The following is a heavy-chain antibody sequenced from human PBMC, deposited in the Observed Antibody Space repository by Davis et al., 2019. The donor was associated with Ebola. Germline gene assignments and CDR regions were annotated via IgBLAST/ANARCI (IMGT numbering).Heavy chain of an antibody. Sequence: GESLKISCPASGFTFSISWMHWVRQAPGERLVWVSRISGDGSSTHYADSVKGRFTISRDNAKNTLYLQMSSLRAEDTAVYYCARERCSGSVCLRAFDIWGQGTMVTVSS. J-gene: IGHJ3*02. CDR3: ARERCSGSVCLRAFDI. D-gene: IGHD2-15*01. CDR2: ISGDGSST. CDR1: GFTFSISW. V-gene: IGHV3-74*01.